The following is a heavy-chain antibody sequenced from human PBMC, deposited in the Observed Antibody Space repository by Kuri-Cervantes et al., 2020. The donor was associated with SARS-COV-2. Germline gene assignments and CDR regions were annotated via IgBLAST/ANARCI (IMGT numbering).Heavy chain of an antibody. CDR1: GFTLGTYS. V-gene: IGHV3-21*04. Sequence: LSLTCAASGFTLGTYSMNWVRQAPGKGLEWVSSISLPGGDTNYADSVKGRFTISRDNSKDALYLQMHSLRAEDTAVYYCATVYTMGVSLDWGQGTLVTVSS. J-gene: IGHJ4*02. CDR2: ISLPGGDT. D-gene: IGHD3-16*01. CDR3: ATVYTMGVSLD.